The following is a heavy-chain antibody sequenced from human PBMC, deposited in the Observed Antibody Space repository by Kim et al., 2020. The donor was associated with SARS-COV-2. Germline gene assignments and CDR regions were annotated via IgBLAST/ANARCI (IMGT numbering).Heavy chain of an antibody. J-gene: IGHJ6*02. D-gene: IGHD6-13*01. CDR2: ISWNSGSI. V-gene: IGHV3-9*01. Sequence: GGSLRLSCAASGFTFDDYAMHWVRQAPGKGLEWVSGISWNSGSIGYADSVKGRFTISRDNAKNSLYLQMNSLRAEDTALYYCAKAGGLAAAAPDYYYYGMDVWGQGTTVTVSS. CDR3: AKAGGLAAAAPDYYYYGMDV. CDR1: GFTFDDYA.